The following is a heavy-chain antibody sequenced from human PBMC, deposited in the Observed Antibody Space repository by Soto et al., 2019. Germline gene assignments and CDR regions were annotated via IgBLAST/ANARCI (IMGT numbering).Heavy chain of an antibody. D-gene: IGHD3-22*01. Sequence: EVQLVESGGGVVQPGRSLRLSCAASGFTFDDYAMHWVRQAPGKGLEWVSGISWNSGSIGYADSVKGRFTISRDNAKNSLYLQMNSLRAEDTALYYCAKDISGYYWYFDLWGRGTLVTVSS. CDR1: GFTFDDYA. V-gene: IGHV3-9*01. CDR2: ISWNSGSI. CDR3: AKDISGYYWYFDL. J-gene: IGHJ2*01.